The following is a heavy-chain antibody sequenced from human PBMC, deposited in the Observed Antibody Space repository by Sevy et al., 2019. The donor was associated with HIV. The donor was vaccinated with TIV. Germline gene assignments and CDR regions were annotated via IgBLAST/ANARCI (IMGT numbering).Heavy chain of an antibody. CDR3: VRGPNCGVGGCQQISPYCLDV. Sequence: GGSLRLSCAASGFAFSDHYVDWVRQAPGKGLEWVGRIRNRPNRYTTEYAASVEGRFTISRDDTGHSLYLQKNSLKTEDSAVYYCVRGPNCGVGGCQQISPYCLDVWGIGATVTVSS. D-gene: IGHD2-21*01. J-gene: IGHJ6*03. CDR2: IRNRPNRYTT. CDR1: GFAFSDHY. V-gene: IGHV3-72*01.